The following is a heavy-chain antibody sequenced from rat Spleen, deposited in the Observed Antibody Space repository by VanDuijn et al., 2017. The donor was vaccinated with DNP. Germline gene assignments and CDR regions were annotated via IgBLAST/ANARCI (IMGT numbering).Heavy chain of an antibody. Sequence: EVQLQESGSCLVNPSQSPSLTCSVTGYSITSNSPGWIRKFPGNKMEYIGHISYSGSTNYNPSLKSRISITRDKSKNHFFLHLNSVTSEDTATYYCARWTRYFDYWGQGVMVTVSS. CDR1: GYSITSNS. V-gene: IGHV3-1*01. D-gene: IGHD1-7*01. J-gene: IGHJ2*01. CDR3: ARWTRYFDY. CDR2: ISYSGST.